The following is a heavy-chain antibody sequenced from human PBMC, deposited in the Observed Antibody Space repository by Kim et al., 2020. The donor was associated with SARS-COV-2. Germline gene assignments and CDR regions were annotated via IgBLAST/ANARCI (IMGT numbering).Heavy chain of an antibody. CDR1: GFTFSSYA. J-gene: IGHJ3*02. CDR2: ISGSGGST. D-gene: IGHD5-12*01. V-gene: IGHV3-23*01. CDR3: ASHLLRWLHDLGLWAFDI. Sequence: GGSLRLSCAASGFTFSSYAMSWVRQAPGKGLEWVSAISGSGGSTYYADSVKGRFTISRDNSKNTLYLQMNSPRAEDTAVYYCASHLLRWLHDLGLWAFDIWGQGTMVTVSS.